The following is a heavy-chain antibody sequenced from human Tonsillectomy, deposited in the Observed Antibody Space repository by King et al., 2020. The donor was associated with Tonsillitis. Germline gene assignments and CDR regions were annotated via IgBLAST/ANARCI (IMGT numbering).Heavy chain of an antibody. V-gene: IGHV4-39*01. D-gene: IGHD3-22*01. CDR2: IYYSGNT. J-gene: IGHJ4*02. CDR1: GGSISSSSYY. CDR3: ARPRDSSAYFDY. Sequence: QLQESGPGLVKPSETLSLTCTVSGGSISSSSYYWGWIRQPPGKGLEWIGTIYYSGNTYYNPSLKSRVTISVDTSKNQFSLKLSSVTAADTAVYYCARPRDSSAYFDYWGQGTLVTVSS.